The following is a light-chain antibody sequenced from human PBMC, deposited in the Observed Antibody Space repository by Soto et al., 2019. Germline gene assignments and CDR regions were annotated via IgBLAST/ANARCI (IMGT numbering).Light chain of an antibody. V-gene: IGKV3-11*01. CDR2: EAS. Sequence: EIVLTQSPATLSLSPGERATLSCRASQSISKYLAWHQQKPGQAPRLLIYEASKRATGIPARFSGGGSGTEFTLTISSLEPEDFAVYYCLQGSAWPRTFGQGTKVDIK. CDR1: QSISKY. CDR3: LQGSAWPRT. J-gene: IGKJ1*01.